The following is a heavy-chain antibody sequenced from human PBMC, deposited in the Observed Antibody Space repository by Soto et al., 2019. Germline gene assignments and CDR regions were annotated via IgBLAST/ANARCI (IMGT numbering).Heavy chain of an antibody. J-gene: IGHJ4*01. CDR3: TRAAWFPYLSFY. V-gene: IGHV3-48*03. D-gene: IGHD3-10*01. CDR2: ISSSGSTA. CDR1: GFTFSRFE. Sequence: GGSLRLSCGASGFTFSRFELHWVRQAPGKGLEWISYISSSGSTAYYASSVEGRFTISRDNANNSVYLQMDSLRAEDTALYYCTRAAWFPYLSFYWGHGALVTVSS.